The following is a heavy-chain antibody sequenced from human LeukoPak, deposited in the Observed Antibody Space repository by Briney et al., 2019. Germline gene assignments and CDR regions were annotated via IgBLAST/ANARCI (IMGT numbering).Heavy chain of an antibody. CDR2: INAGNGNT. V-gene: IGHV1-3*01. D-gene: IGHD2/OR15-2a*01. CDR3: ARGISPPFLDY. J-gene: IGHJ4*02. Sequence: ASVTVSCTASGNTFTDYAMHWVRQAPGQRLEWMGWINAGNGNTKYSQKFQGRVTITRDTSANTAYMELSSLRSEDTAVYYCARGISPPFLDYWGQGTLVTVSS. CDR1: GNTFTDYA.